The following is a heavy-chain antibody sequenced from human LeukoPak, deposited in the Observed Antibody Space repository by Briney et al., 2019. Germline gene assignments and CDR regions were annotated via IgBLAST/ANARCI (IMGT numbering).Heavy chain of an antibody. CDR1: GYTFTGYY. D-gene: IGHD2-2*01. CDR2: INPNSGGT. V-gene: IGHV1-2*02. Sequence: ASVKVSCKASGYTFTGYYMHWVRQAPGQGLEWMGWINPNSGGTNYAQKFQGRVTMTRDTSISTAYMELSRLRSDDTAVYYCARDLHLVEPLVNFDYWGQGTLVTVSA. J-gene: IGHJ4*02. CDR3: ARDLHLVEPLVNFDY.